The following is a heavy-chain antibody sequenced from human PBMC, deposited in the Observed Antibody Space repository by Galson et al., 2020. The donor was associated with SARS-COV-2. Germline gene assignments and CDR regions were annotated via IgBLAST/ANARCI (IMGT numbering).Heavy chain of an antibody. V-gene: IGHV3-33*06. Sequence: GGSLRLSCAASGFTFSSYGMHWVRQAPGKGLEWVAVIWYDGSNKYYADSVKGRFTISRDNSKNTLYLQMNSLRAEDTAVYYCAKGVVRGQRGQWLAFDYWGQGTLVTVSS. CDR1: GFTFSSYG. J-gene: IGHJ4*02. CDR3: AKGVVRGQRGQWLAFDY. CDR2: IWYDGSNK. D-gene: IGHD6-19*01.